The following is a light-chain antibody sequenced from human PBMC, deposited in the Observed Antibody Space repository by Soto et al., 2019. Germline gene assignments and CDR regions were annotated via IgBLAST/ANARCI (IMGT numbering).Light chain of an antibody. CDR2: SAS. J-gene: IGKJ5*01. CDR1: QVISVY. CDR3: QKFNTAALT. Sequence: DIQMTQSPSSLSASVGDRVTITSRASQVISVYLAWYEQKPGKVPKLLIYSASTFQSGVPSRFSGSGSGTDFTLTISSLQPEDVATYYCQKFNTAALTVGQGTRLETK. V-gene: IGKV1-27*01.